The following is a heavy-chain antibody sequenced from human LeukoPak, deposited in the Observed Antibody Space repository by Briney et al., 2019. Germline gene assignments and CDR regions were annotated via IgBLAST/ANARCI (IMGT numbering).Heavy chain of an antibody. CDR3: AKDSENTSCYN. Sequence: GGSLRLSCAASGFTFSDYYMSWIRQAPGKGLEWVSYISSSGSTIYYADSVKGRFTISRDNSKNTLYLQMNSLRAEDTAVYYCAKDSENTSCYNWGQGTLVTVSS. J-gene: IGHJ4*02. D-gene: IGHD2-2*01. CDR1: GFTFSDYY. V-gene: IGHV3-11*01. CDR2: ISSSGSTI.